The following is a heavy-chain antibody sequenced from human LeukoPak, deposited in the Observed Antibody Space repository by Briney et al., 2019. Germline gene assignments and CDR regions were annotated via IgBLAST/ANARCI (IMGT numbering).Heavy chain of an antibody. CDR2: IYYSGST. CDR1: GGSISSYY. J-gene: IGHJ3*02. CDR3: ASTASVVAATPDAFDI. D-gene: IGHD2-15*01. V-gene: IGHV4-59*12. Sequence: ASETLSLTCTVSGGSISSYYWSWIRQPPGKGLEWIGYIYYSGSTNYNPSLKSRVTISVDTSRNQFSLKLSSVTAADTAVYYCASTASVVAATPDAFDIWGQGTMVTVSS.